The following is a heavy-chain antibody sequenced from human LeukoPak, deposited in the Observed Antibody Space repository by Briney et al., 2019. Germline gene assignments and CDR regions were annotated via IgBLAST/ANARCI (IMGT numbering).Heavy chain of an antibody. V-gene: IGHV3-7*04. CDR3: ARDPMAGTVDY. Sequence: GGSLRLSCAASGFTFSSYEMNWVRQAPGKGLEWVANIDQDGSEKYYVDSVKGRFTISRDNAKNSLYLQMNSLRAEDTAVYFCARDPMAGTVDYWGQGTLVTVSS. J-gene: IGHJ4*02. CDR1: GFTFSSYE. CDR2: IDQDGSEK. D-gene: IGHD6-19*01.